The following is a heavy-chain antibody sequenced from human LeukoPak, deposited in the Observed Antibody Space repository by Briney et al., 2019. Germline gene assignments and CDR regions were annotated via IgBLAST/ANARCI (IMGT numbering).Heavy chain of an antibody. CDR2: ISYDGSNK. V-gene: IGHV3-30*18. CDR1: GFTFSIYG. D-gene: IGHD3-22*01. CDR3: AKDLDITMRGDAFDI. J-gene: IGHJ3*02. Sequence: GRSLRLSCAASGFTFSIYGMHWVRQAPGKGLEWVAVISYDGSNKYYADSVKGRFTISRDNSKNTLYLQMNSLRAEDTAVYYCAKDLDITMRGDAFDIWGQGTMVTVSS.